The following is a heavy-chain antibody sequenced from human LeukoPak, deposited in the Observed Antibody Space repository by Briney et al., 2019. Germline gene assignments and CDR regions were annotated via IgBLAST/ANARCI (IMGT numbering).Heavy chain of an antibody. CDR1: GDSISYYY. CDR2: THYSGTT. J-gene: IGHJ5*01. D-gene: IGHD1-1*01. V-gene: IGHV4-59*04. Sequence: SETLSLTCTVSGDSISYYYWGWIRQPPGKGLEWIGYTHYSGTTYYNPSLKSGVTMSVDTSKNQFSLKLTSVTASDTAVYYCARQTGPSSTDWFDSWGQGTLVAVSS. CDR3: ARQTGPSSTDWFDS.